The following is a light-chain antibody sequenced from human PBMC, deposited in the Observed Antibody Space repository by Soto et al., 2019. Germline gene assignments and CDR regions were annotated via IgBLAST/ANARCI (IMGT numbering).Light chain of an antibody. J-gene: IGLJ1*01. CDR2: AVS. V-gene: IGLV2-14*01. CDR3: SSYTSASSYV. Sequence: QSSMTQPASLSGSPGQSITISCTGTSSDVGLYDYVSWYQQHPGKAPQLMIYAVSNRPSGVSNRFSASKSGNTASLFISGLQAEDEADYYCSSYTSASSYVFGSGTKVTVL. CDR1: SSDVGLYDY.